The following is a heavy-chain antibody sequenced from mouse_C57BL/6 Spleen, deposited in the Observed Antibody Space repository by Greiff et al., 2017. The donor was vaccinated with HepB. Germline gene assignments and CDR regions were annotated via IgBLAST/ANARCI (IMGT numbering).Heavy chain of an antibody. Sequence: VQLQQPGTELVKPGASVKLSCKASGYTFTSYWMHWVKQRPGQGLEWIGNINPSNGGTNYNEKFKSKATLTVDKSSSTAYMQLSSLTSEDSAVYYCARLATVVATKYFDVWGTGTTVTVSS. D-gene: IGHD1-1*01. J-gene: IGHJ1*03. V-gene: IGHV1-53*01. CDR1: GYTFTSYW. CDR3: ARLATVVATKYFDV. CDR2: INPSNGGT.